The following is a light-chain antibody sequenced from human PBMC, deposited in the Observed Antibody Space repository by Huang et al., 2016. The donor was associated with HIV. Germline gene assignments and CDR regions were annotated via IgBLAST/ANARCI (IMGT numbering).Light chain of an antibody. CDR1: QSVNTY. J-gene: IGKJ4*01. Sequence: EIVLTQSPATLSLSPGESATLSCRASQSVNTYLGWYQQKPGIPARFSGSGSGTDFTLTISGLEPEDFAIYYCQQRSSLLTFGGGTKVEIQ. CDR3: QQRSSLLT. V-gene: IGKV3-11*01.